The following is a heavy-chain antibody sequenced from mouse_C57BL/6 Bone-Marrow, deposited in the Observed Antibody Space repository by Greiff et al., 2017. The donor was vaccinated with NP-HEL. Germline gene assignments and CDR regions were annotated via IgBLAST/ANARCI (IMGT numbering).Heavy chain of an antibody. CDR2: ISNGGGST. V-gene: IGHV5-12*01. Sequence: EVHLVESGGGLVQPGGSLKLSCAASGFTFSDYYMYWVRQTPEKRLEWVAYISNGGGSTYYPDTVKGRFTISRDNAKNTLYLQMSRLKSEDTAMYYCAREGYYYGSSYWFAYWGQGTLVTVSA. D-gene: IGHD1-1*01. CDR3: AREGYYYGSSYWFAY. CDR1: GFTFSDYY. J-gene: IGHJ3*01.